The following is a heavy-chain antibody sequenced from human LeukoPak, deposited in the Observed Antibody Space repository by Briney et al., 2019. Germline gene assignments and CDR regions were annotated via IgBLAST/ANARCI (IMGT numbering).Heavy chain of an antibody. J-gene: IGHJ5*02. V-gene: IGHV1-69*06. CDR3: AIDGMITFGGVIVISGWFDP. Sequence: ASVKVSCKASGGTFSSYAISWVRQAPGQGLEWMGGIIPIFGTANYAQKFQGRVTITADKSTSTAYMELSSLRSEDTAVYYCAIDGMITFGGVIVISGWFDPWGQGTLVTVSS. D-gene: IGHD3-16*02. CDR2: IIPIFGTA. CDR1: GGTFSSYA.